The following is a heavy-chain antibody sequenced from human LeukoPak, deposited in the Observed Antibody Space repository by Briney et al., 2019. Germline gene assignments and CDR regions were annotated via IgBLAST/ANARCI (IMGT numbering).Heavy chain of an antibody. V-gene: IGHV1-2*02. CDR3: ARDNVVWSDNGVEDAFDI. D-gene: IGHD4-17*01. Sequence: ASVKVSWKASGYTFTGYYIHWVRQAPGQGLEWMGWIDPKSGGTLYAQSFQGRVTMTRDTSITTAYMDVSSLRSDDTALYYCARDNVVWSDNGVEDAFDIWGQGTMVTVTS. CDR1: GYTFTGYY. J-gene: IGHJ3*02. CDR2: IDPKSGGT.